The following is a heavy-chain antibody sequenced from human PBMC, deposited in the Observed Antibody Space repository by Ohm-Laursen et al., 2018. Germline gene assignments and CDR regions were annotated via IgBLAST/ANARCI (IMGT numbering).Heavy chain of an antibody. CDR1: GYTFTSYY. V-gene: IGHV1-46*01. CDR3: AREERADHYYYYGMDV. J-gene: IGHJ6*02. Sequence: ASVKVSCKASGYTFTSYYMHWVRQAPGQGLEWMGIINPSGGSTNYAQKFQGRVTMTRDTSTSTVYMELSSLRSEDTAVYYCAREERADHYYYYGMDVWGQGTTVTVSS. CDR2: INPSGGST.